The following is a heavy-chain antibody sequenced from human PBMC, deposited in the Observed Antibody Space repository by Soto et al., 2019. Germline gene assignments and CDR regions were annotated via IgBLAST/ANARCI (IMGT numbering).Heavy chain of an antibody. D-gene: IGHD2-2*01. CDR2: INHSGST. CDR3: ARGRIVVVPAARRGLFDP. CDR1: GGSISSGDYY. J-gene: IGHJ5*02. V-gene: IGHV4-30-4*01. Sequence: SETLSLTCTVSGGSISSGDYYWSWIRQPPGKGLEWIGEINHSGSTNYNPSLKSRVTISVDTSKNQFSLKLSSVTAADTAVYYCARGRIVVVPAARRGLFDPWGKGTLVTVSS.